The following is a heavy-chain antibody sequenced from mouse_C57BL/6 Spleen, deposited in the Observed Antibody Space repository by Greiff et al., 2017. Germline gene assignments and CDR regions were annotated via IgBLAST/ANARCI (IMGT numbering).Heavy chain of an antibody. V-gene: IGHV5-16*01. CDR3: ARDRDYDGNYSWYMDV. Sequence: EVQGEESEGGLVQPGSSMKLSCTASGFTFSDYYMAWVRQVPEKGLEWVANIHYDGSSTYYLDSLKSRFIFSGDNAKNILYLQRSSLRSEDTATXDCARDRDYDGNYSWYMDVWGTGTTVTVSS. CDR2: IHYDGSST. J-gene: IGHJ1*03. CDR1: GFTFSDYY. D-gene: IGHD2-3*01.